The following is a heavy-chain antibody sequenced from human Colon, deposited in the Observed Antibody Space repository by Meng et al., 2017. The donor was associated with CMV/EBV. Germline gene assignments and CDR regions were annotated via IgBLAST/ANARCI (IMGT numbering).Heavy chain of an antibody. V-gene: IGHV4-39*07. CDR1: GGSIATSSYY. Sequence: SETLSLTCTTSGGSIATSSYYWAWVRQPPGKGLEWIGTIYYSGATQYNPSLKSRVTLSVDTSQNQFSLKVTSVTAADTAVYFCAKELRGTDYYEKKGPALDYWGQGMLVTVSS. CDR3: AKELRGTDYYEKKGPALDY. CDR2: IYYSGAT. J-gene: IGHJ4*02. D-gene: IGHD3-16*01.